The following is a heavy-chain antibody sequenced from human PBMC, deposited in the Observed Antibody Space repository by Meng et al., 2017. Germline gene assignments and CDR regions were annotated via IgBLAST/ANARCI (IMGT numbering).Heavy chain of an antibody. J-gene: IGHJ4*02. CDR1: GFIFSSYG. V-gene: IGHV3-30*03. CDR3: ASTDKYYFDY. Sequence: QVQLVGCRGGVVEPGRSLRLSCAASGFIFSSYGMHWVRQAPGKGLEWVAVISYDGSIKYYADSVKGRFTISRDNSKNTQYLQMNSLSAEDTAVYYCASTDKYYFDYWGQGTLVTVSS. CDR2: ISYDGSIK.